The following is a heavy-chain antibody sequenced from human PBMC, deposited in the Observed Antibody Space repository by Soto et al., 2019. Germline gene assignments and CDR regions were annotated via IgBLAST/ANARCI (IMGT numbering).Heavy chain of an antibody. J-gene: IGHJ4*02. CDR2: IYYSENT. CDR1: CGSISSSSHY. D-gene: IGHD5-18*01. CDR3: ARDMGDLSYGHDY. V-gene: IGHV4-39*02. Sequence: SETLSLTCTVSCGSISSSSHYWGLIRQTPGKGLEWIGSIYYSENTYYNPSLKSRVTMTTDTSTSTAYMELRSLRSDDTAVYYCARDMGDLSYGHDYWGQGTLVTVSS.